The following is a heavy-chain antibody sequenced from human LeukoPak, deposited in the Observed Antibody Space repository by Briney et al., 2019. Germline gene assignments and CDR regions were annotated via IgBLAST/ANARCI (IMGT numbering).Heavy chain of an antibody. CDR3: AKDSSLFEGNLFYFDY. CDR2: ISGSGGST. V-gene: IGHV3-23*01. D-gene: IGHD6-6*01. CDR1: GFTFSSYA. Sequence: GGSLRLSCAASGFTFSSYAMSWVRQAPGKGLEWVSAISGSGGSTYYADSVKGRCTISRDNSKNTLYLQMNSLRAEDTAVYYCAKDSSLFEGNLFYFDYWGQGTLVTVSS. J-gene: IGHJ4*02.